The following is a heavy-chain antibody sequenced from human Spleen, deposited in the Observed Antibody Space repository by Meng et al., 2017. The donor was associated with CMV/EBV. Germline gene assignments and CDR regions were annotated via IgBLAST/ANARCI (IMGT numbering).Heavy chain of an antibody. J-gene: IGHJ4*02. V-gene: IGHV3-23*01. CDR2: ISGSGSST. CDR1: GFTFSSYS. CDR3: AKERDIDY. Sequence: GESLKISCAASGFTFSSYSMNWVRQAPGKGLECVSAISGSGSSTYFAESVKGRFAISRDNSKNTLYLQMNSLITEDTAVYYCAKERDIDYWGQGTLVTVSS.